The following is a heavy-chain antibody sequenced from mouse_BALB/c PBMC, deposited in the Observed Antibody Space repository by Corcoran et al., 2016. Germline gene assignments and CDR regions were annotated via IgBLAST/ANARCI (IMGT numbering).Heavy chain of an antibody. V-gene: IGHV8-8*01. CDR2: IWWDDDK. J-gene: IGHJ2*01. CDR1: GFSLSTYGMG. D-gene: IGHD2-3*01. Sequence: QVTLKESGSGLLKHSQTLSQTCSFSGFSLSTYGMGVGWIRQPSGKGMEWLAHIWWDDDKYYNPSLKSQLKISKDTSRNQVFLKITSVDTADTATYYCARRANGYYCFDYWGQGTTLTVSS. CDR3: ARRANGYYCFDY.